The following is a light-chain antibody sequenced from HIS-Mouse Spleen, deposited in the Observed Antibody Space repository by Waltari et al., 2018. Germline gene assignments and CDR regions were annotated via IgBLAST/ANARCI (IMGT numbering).Light chain of an antibody. CDR1: SSNIGSNY. Sequence: QSVLTQPPSASGTPGQRVTISCSGSSSNIGSNYVYCYQQLPGTAPNLLIYRNNQRPSGVPDRFSGSKSGTSASLAISGLRSEDEADYYCAAWDDSLSGRVFGGGTKLTVL. J-gene: IGLJ3*02. CDR2: RNN. V-gene: IGLV1-47*01. CDR3: AAWDDSLSGRV.